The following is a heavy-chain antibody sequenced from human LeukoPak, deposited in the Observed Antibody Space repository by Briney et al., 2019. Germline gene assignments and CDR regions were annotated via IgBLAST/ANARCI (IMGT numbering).Heavy chain of an antibody. V-gene: IGHV4-4*07. CDR2: IHTSGST. CDR1: GGSLSNYQ. CDR3: ARRHFSSGWSFDY. Sequence: PSETLSLTCTVSGGSLSNYQWTWIRQPAGKGLEWIGQIHTSGSTNYNPPLKSRVTMSVDTSENQVSLTIRSVTAADTAVYYCARRHFSSGWSFDYWGQGTLVTVSS. J-gene: IGHJ4*02. D-gene: IGHD6-19*01.